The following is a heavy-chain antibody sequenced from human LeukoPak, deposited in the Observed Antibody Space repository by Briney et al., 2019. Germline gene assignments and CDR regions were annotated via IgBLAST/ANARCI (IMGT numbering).Heavy chain of an antibody. D-gene: IGHD3-10*01. Sequence: GGSLRLSCVTSEFAFSDYAMSWVRQAPGKGPEWVSTISRNSATWYADSVMGRFTISRDNSKSTLYLQMNSLRGEDTALYYCADFGSGSYIFDYWGQGSLVTVSS. V-gene: IGHV3-23*01. CDR1: EFAFSDYA. J-gene: IGHJ4*02. CDR2: ISRNSAT. CDR3: ADFGSGSYIFDY.